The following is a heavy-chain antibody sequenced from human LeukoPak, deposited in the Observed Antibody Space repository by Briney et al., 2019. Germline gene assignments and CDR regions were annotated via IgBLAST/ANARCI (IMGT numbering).Heavy chain of an antibody. CDR1: GFSFRSYS. Sequence: PGGSLRLSCAASGFSFRSYSMDWVRQAPGKGLEWVSSITGSSSYISYADSVKGRFTISRDNAENSLFLQMNSLRPEDTAVYFCAGDSLEGGETFDSWGQGTLVTVSS. CDR3: AGDSLEGGETFDS. V-gene: IGHV3-21*01. D-gene: IGHD3-16*01. J-gene: IGHJ4*02. CDR2: ITGSSSYI.